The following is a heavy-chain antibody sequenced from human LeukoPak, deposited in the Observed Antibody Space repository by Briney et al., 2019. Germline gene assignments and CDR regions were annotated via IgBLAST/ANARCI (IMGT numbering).Heavy chain of an antibody. V-gene: IGHV3-30*18. CDR1: GFTFSSYG. J-gene: IGHJ4*02. CDR2: ISYDGSNK. CDR3: AKDPEYSYGLTLDY. D-gene: IGHD5-18*01. Sequence: GGSLRLSCAASGFTFSSYGMHWVRQAPGKGLEWVAVISYDGSNKYYADSVKGRFTISRDNSKNTLYLQMNSLRAEDTAVYYCAKDPEYSYGLTLDYWGQGTLVTVSS.